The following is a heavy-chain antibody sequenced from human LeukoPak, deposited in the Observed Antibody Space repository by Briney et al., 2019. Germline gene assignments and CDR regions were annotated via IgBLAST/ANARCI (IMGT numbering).Heavy chain of an antibody. J-gene: IGHJ4*02. D-gene: IGHD7-27*01. Sequence: GSLRLSCAASGFTFSTYWMNWFRQTPGKGLEWVAKIKADGGEKDHVASVKGRFTISRDNAKNSLYLQVNSLRAEDTAVYYCAREEGGKLGIDYYFDYWGQGTLVTVSS. V-gene: IGHV3-7*01. CDR3: AREEGGKLGIDYYFDY. CDR1: GFTFSTYW. CDR2: IKADGGEK.